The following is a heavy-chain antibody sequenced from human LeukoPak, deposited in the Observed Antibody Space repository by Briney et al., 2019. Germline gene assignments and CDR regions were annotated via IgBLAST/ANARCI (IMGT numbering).Heavy chain of an antibody. CDR2: INPNRGDT. CDR1: GYTFTGYY. Sequence: GASVKVSCKASGYTFTGYYMHWVRQAPGQGLEWMGRINPNRGDTNYAQKFQGRVTMTTDKSISTAYMGLTRLSSDDRAVYYCARGAGITGTNWVRLDHFGFWGQGTLVTVSS. V-gene: IGHV1-2*06. J-gene: IGHJ4*02. CDR3: ARGAGITGTNWVRLDHFGF. D-gene: IGHD1-7*01.